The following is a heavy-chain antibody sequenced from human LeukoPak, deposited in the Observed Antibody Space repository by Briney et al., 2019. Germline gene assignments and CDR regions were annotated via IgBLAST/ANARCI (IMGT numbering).Heavy chain of an antibody. CDR2: INPNSGGT. V-gene: IGHV1-2*06. D-gene: IGHD1-26*01. CDR3: ARSGVEWELLS. CDR1: GYTFTGYY. Sequence: ASVKVSXKASGYTFTGYYMHWVRQAPGQGLEWMGRINPNSGGTDYAQKFQGRVTMTRDTSISTAYMELSRLRSDDTAVYYCARSGVEWELLSWGQGTLVTVSS. J-gene: IGHJ4*02.